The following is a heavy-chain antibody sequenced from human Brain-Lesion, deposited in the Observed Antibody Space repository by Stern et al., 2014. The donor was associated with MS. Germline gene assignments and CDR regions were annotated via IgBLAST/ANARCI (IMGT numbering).Heavy chain of an antibody. D-gene: IGHD5-24*01. CDR2: IYYSGTT. Sequence: QVQLVESGPGLVKPSETLSLTCTVSGGSISRSTYYWGWIRQPPGKGLEWIGNIYYSGTTYYDPSLKSRVTISVNAATNQFSLKLTSVTAADTAVYYCARLTGIIDSWGQGTLVAVSS. CDR1: GGSISRSTYY. J-gene: IGHJ4*02. V-gene: IGHV4-39*01. CDR3: ARLTGIIDS.